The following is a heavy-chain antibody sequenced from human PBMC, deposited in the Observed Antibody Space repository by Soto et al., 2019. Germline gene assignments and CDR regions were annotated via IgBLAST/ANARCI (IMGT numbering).Heavy chain of an antibody. V-gene: IGHV1-69*13. CDR2: IIPIFGTA. CDR3: ARGLQRTTVNPDAFDI. Sequence: SVKVSCKASGGTFSSYAISWVRQAPGQGLEWMGGIIPIFGTANYAQKFQGRVTITADESTSTAYMELSSLRSEDTAVYYCARGLQRTTVNPDAFDIWGQGTMVTVSS. D-gene: IGHD4-17*01. J-gene: IGHJ3*02. CDR1: GGTFSSYA.